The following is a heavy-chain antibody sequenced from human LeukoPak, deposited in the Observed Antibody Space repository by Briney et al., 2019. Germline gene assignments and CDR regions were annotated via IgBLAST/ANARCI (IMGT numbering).Heavy chain of an antibody. CDR1: GYTFTDCS. CDR3: ATSRVRLYYFDL. CDR2: ISPNSGAT. V-gene: IGHV1-2*02. J-gene: IGHJ4*02. Sequence: ASVKVSCKASGYTFTDCSMHWVRQAPGQGLEWMGWISPNSGATNYAQNSQGRVTMTRDTSISTAYMELSRLGPDDTAVYYCATSRVRLYYFDLWGQGTLVTVSS. D-gene: IGHD5/OR15-5a*01.